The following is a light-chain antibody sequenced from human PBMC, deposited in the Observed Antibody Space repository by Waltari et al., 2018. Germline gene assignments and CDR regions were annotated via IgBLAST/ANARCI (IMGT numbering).Light chain of an antibody. CDR1: SPNIGAGYD. J-gene: IGLJ3*02. CDR2: DNR. V-gene: IGLV1-40*01. CDR3: QSYDSSLSGVV. Sequence: QSVLTQPPSVSGAPGQRVTIPCTGSSPNIGAGYDVHWYQQLPGTAPKLLIYDNRSRPSGVPDRFSGSKSGTSASLAITGLQAEDEADYYCQSYDSSLSGVVFGGGTKLTVL.